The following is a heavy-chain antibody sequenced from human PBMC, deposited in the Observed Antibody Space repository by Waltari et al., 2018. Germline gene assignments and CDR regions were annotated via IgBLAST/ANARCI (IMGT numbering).Heavy chain of an antibody. V-gene: IGHV1-8*03. Sequence: QVQLVQSGAEVKKPGASVKVSCKASGYTFTSYDINWVRQATGQGLEWMGWMNPNSGSTGNEQKCQGRVTITRNAYISTTCRELSRLGSEDTAVYDWARPGPGSGDYYMDVWGKGTTVIVSS. CDR1: GYTFTSYD. D-gene: IGHD3-10*01. CDR3: ARPGPGSGDYYMDV. J-gene: IGHJ6*03. CDR2: MNPNSGST.